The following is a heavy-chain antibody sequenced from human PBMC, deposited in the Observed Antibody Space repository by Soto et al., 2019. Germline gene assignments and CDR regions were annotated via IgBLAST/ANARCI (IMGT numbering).Heavy chain of an antibody. Sequence: ASVKVSCKASGYTFTSYAMHWVRQAPGQRLEWMGWINAGNGNTKYSQKFQGRVTITRDTSASTAYMELSSLRSEDTAVYYCARDGDCSGGSCYSYWFDPRGQGTLVTVPS. J-gene: IGHJ5*02. CDR1: GYTFTSYA. CDR3: ARDGDCSGGSCYSYWFDP. CDR2: INAGNGNT. V-gene: IGHV1-3*01. D-gene: IGHD2-15*01.